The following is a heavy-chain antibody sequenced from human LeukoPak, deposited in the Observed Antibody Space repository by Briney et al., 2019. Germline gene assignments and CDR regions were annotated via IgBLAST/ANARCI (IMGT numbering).Heavy chain of an antibody. CDR3: ARDSIAANYYYYMDV. V-gene: IGHV3-21*01. CDR2: ISSSSSYI. Sequence: GGSLRLSCAASGFTFSSYSMKWVRQAPGKGLEWVSSISSSSSYIYYADSVKGRFTISRDNAKNSLYLQMNSLRAEDTAVYYCARDSIAANYYYYMDVWGKGTTVTVSS. D-gene: IGHD6-25*01. J-gene: IGHJ6*03. CDR1: GFTFSSYS.